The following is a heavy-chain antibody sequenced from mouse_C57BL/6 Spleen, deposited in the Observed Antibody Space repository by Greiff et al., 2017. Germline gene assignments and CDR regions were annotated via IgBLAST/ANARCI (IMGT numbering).Heavy chain of an antibody. Sequence: VKLQQPGAELVMPGASVKLSCKASGYTFTSYWMHWVKQRPGQGLEWIGEIDPSDSYTNYNQKFKGKSTLTVDKSSSTAYMQLSSLTSEDSAVYYCARGGRYFNVGATAPTVTFSS. V-gene: IGHV1-69*01. CDR3: ARGGRYFNV. J-gene: IGHJ1*03. CDR2: IDPSDSYT. CDR1: GYTFTSYW.